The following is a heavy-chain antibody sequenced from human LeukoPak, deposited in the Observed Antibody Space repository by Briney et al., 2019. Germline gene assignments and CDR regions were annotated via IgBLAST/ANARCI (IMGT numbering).Heavy chain of an antibody. CDR1: GFTFSSYS. D-gene: IGHD6-19*01. Sequence: GGSLRLSCAASGFTFSSYSMNWVRQAPGKGLEWVSAISGSGGSTYYADSVKGRFTISRDNSKNTLYLQMNSLRAEDTAVYYCAKLIRGSGWYLGYTYFDYWGQGTLVTVSS. V-gene: IGHV3-23*01. CDR3: AKLIRGSGWYLGYTYFDY. CDR2: ISGSGGST. J-gene: IGHJ4*02.